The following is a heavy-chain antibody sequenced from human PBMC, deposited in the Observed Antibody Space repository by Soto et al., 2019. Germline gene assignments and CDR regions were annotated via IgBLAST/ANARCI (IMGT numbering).Heavy chain of an antibody. J-gene: IGHJ3*02. V-gene: IGHV1-18*01. CDR1: GYTFTSYG. D-gene: IGHD3-3*01. CDR2: ISAYNGKT. Sequence: ASVKVSCKASGYTFTSYGISWVRQAPGQGLEWMGWISAYNGKTNYAQKLQGRVTMTTATSTSTAYMELRSLRSDDTAVFYCARDRRFLEWSSRANAFDIWGQGTMVTVSS. CDR3: ARDRRFLEWSSRANAFDI.